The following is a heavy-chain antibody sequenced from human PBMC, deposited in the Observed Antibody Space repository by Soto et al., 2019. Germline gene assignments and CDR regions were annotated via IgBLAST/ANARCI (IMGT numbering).Heavy chain of an antibody. J-gene: IGHJ4*02. Sequence: PGGSLRLSCTASGFTFTDYAMAWVRQAPGKGLEWVSSIAGSGAWTYYADSAKGRFTISRDNSISTLSLQMTGLGAEDTAIYYCLTSMTPDYWGQGTLVTVSS. D-gene: IGHD3-22*01. CDR1: GFTFTDYA. V-gene: IGHV3-23*01. CDR3: LTSMTPDY. CDR2: IAGSGAWT.